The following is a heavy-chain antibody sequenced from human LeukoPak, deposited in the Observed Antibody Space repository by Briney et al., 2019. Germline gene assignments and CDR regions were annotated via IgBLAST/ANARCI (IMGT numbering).Heavy chain of an antibody. V-gene: IGHV4-39*07. D-gene: IGHD3-10*01. Sequence: SETLSLTCTVSGGSISSYYWGWIRQPPGKGLEWIGSIYYSGSTYYNPSLKSRVTISVDTSKNQFSLKLSSVTAADTAVYYCARDHLWFGEFDYWGQGTLVTVSS. CDR1: GGSISSYY. CDR3: ARDHLWFGEFDY. CDR2: IYYSGST. J-gene: IGHJ4*02.